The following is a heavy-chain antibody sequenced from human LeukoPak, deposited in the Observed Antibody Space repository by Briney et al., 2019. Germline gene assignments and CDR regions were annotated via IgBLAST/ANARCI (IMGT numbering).Heavy chain of an antibody. J-gene: IGHJ6*02. CDR3: AKKLGLVQFYYYGMDV. D-gene: IGHD3/OR15-3a*01. Sequence: GGSLRLSCAASGFTFSGYAMSWVRQAPGKGLEWVSTMRGSTGNTFYSDSVKGRFTISRDNSKNTLYLQMSSLRAEDTAVYYCAKKLGLVQFYYYGMDVWGPGTTVTVTS. CDR2: MRGSTGNT. CDR1: GFTFSGYA. V-gene: IGHV3-23*01.